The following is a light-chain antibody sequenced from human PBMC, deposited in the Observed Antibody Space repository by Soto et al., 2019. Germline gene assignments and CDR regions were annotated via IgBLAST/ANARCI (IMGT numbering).Light chain of an antibody. Sequence: QSALTQPRSVSGSPGQSVTISCTGTSSDVGRYDYVSWYQQHPGKAPKLIIYDVTERPAGVPDRFSGSKSGNTASLTISGPQAEDEADYSCCSFAGSFSYVFGGGTKVTAL. CDR2: DVT. V-gene: IGLV2-11*01. CDR3: CSFAGSFSYV. CDR1: SSDVGRYDY. J-gene: IGLJ1*01.